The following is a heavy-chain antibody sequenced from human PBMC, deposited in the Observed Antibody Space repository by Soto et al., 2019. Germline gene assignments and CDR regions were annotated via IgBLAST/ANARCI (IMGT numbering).Heavy chain of an antibody. J-gene: IGHJ4*02. CDR3: ARDRRIAAGTYYFDY. CDR1: GGSISGYY. V-gene: IGHV4-4*07. D-gene: IGHD6-13*01. Sequence: PSETLSLTCTVSGGSISGYYWSWIRQPAGKGLEWIGRIYTSGSTNYNPSLKSRVTMSVDTSKNQFSLKLSSVTAADTAVYYCARDRRIAAGTYYFDYWGQGTLVTVSS. CDR2: IYTSGST.